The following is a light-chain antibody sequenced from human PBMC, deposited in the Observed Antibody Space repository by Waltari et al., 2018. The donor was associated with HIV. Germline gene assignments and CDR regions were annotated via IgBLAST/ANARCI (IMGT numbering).Light chain of an antibody. Sequence: DIVMTQSPDSLAVSLGERATINCKSSQSVLYSSNNKNYLAWYQKKPGQPPKLLIYWASTRESGVPGRFSGSGSGTDSTLTISSLQAEDVAVYYCQQYYSTPLTFGGGTTVEIK. CDR1: QSVLYSSNNKNY. CDR2: WAS. CDR3: QQYYSTPLT. J-gene: IGKJ4*01. V-gene: IGKV4-1*01.